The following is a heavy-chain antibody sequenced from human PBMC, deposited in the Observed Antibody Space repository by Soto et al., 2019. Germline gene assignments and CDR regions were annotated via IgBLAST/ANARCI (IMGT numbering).Heavy chain of an antibody. V-gene: IGHV1-69*01. CDR3: ASSLVVVAATFVSWFDP. D-gene: IGHD2-15*01. CDR2: FIPFFGTT. Sequence: SVKVYCKSAGDGYSRYDVGWGRKDNGQGLEWMAGFIPFFGTTTYAQKFQDRVTITADESTSTSYMELSSLRPEDTAVYYCASSLVVVAATFVSWFDPWGQATLVT. CDR1: GDGYSRYD. J-gene: IGHJ5*02.